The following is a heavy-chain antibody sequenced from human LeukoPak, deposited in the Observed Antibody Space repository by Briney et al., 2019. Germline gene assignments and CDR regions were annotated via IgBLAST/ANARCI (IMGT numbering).Heavy chain of an antibody. Sequence: PSETLSLTCTVSGGSITTYYWTWIRQPPGKGLECIGFFSYSGSTTYNPSLKSRVTISGDTSKNQFSLKLSSLTAADTAVYYCARGSSTFDYWGRGTLVTVSS. CDR3: ARGSSTFDY. CDR1: GGSITTYY. V-gene: IGHV4-59*12. D-gene: IGHD6-6*01. J-gene: IGHJ4*02. CDR2: FSYSGST.